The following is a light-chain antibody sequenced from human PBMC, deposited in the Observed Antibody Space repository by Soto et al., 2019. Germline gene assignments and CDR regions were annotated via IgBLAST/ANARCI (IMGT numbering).Light chain of an antibody. CDR2: ASF. J-gene: IGKJ4*01. CDR3: QQLKSYPLT. CDR1: QDIKSD. Sequence: DIQLTPSPSFLSASVGDRVTITCRASQDIKSDLAWYQQKPGKVPKLLIFASFTLQSGVPSRFSGSRSGAEFTLTISSLQPEDFATYYCQQLKSYPLTFGGGTKVEI. V-gene: IGKV1-9*01.